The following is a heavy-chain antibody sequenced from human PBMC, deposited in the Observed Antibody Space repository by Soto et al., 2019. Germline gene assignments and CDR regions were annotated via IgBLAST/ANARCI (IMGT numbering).Heavy chain of an antibody. J-gene: IGHJ6*02. D-gene: IGHD3-10*01. CDR2: ISAYNGNT. CDR1: GYTFTSCG. V-gene: IGHV1-18*04. Sequence: ASVKVSCKASGYTFTSCGISWVRQAPGQGLEWMGWISAYNGNTNYAQKLQGRVTMTTDTSTSTAYMELRSLRSDDTAVYYCARXRGTMVRGGGYYYGMDVWGQGTTVTVSS. CDR3: ARXRGTMVRGGGYYYGMDV.